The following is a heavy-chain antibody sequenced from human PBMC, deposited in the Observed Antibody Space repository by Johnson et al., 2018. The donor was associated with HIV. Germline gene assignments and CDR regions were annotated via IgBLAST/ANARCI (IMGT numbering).Heavy chain of an antibody. CDR3: ARENYDYVWESYRKGGAFDI. CDR2: IYGGGTT. V-gene: IGHV3-66*01. D-gene: IGHD3-16*02. CDR1: GFTVSTNY. J-gene: IGHJ3*02. Sequence: VQLVESGGGLVQPGGSLRLSCAASGFTVSTNYLTWVRQAPGKGLEWVSLIYGGGTTYYADSVKGRVTVYRDNYKNTLYLQMNSLTAEDTAVYYCARENYDYVWESYRKGGAFDIWGQGTMVTVSS.